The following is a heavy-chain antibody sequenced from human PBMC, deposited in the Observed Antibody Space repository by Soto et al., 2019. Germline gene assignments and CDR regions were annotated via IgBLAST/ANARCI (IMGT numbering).Heavy chain of an antibody. CDR1: GGTFSSYA. V-gene: IGHV1-69*01. CDR2: IIPIFGTA. Sequence: QVQLVQSGAEVKKPGSSVKVSCKASGGTFSSYAISWVRQAPGQGLEWMGGIIPIFGTANYAQKFQGRVTITADESTSTAYMELSSLRSEDMAVYYCAREGNCSGGSCYGSFGYWGQGTLVTVSS. D-gene: IGHD2-15*01. CDR3: AREGNCSGGSCYGSFGY. J-gene: IGHJ4*02.